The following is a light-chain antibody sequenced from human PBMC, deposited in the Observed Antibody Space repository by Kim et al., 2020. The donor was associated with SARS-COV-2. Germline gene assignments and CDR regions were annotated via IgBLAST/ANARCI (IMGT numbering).Light chain of an antibody. J-gene: IGLJ1*01. CDR1: SSDVGGYNY. V-gene: IGLV2-14*01. CDR2: DVS. CDR3: SSYTSSSHV. Sequence: QSALTQPASVSGSPGQSITISCTGTSSDVGGYNYVSWYQQHPGKAPKLMIYDVSKRPSGVSSRFSGSKSGNTASLTISGLQAEDEADYYCSSYTSSSHVFGTGTKVTVL.